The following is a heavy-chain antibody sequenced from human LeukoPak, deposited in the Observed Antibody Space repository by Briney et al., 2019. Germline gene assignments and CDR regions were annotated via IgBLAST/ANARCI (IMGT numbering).Heavy chain of an antibody. V-gene: IGHV3-21*01. D-gene: IGHD4-11*01. CDR2: ISSSSSYI. Sequence: GGSLRLSCAASGFTFSSYSMNWVRQAPGKGLEWVSSISSSSSYIYYADSVKGRFTISRDNAKNSLYLQMNSLRAEDTAVYYCARDDAVTTLGMYYFDYWGQGTLVTVSS. J-gene: IGHJ4*02. CDR1: GFTFSSYS. CDR3: ARDDAVTTLGMYYFDY.